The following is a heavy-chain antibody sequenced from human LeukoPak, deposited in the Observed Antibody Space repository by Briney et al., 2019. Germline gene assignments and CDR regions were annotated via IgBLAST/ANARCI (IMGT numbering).Heavy chain of an antibody. J-gene: IGHJ4*02. Sequence: SETLSLTCTVSGGSISSSSYYWGWIRQPAGKGLEWIGRIYTSGSTNYNPSLKSRVTMSVDTSKNQFSLKLSSVTAADTAVYYCARGKKYQLLVLDYWGQGTLVTVSS. CDR3: ARGKKYQLLVLDY. CDR2: IYTSGST. V-gene: IGHV4-61*02. D-gene: IGHD2-2*01. CDR1: GGSISSSSYY.